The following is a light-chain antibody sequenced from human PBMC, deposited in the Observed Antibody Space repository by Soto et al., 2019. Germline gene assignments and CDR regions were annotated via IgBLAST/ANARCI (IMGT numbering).Light chain of an antibody. V-gene: IGLV1-51*02. CDR3: GTWDSSLSAHV. CDR2: END. J-gene: IGLJ1*01. CDR1: TSNIGSNY. Sequence: QSVLTQPPSVSAAPGQKVTISCSGSTSNIGSNYVSWYQQVPGTAPKLLIYENDKRPSGIPDRFSGSKSGTSATLGVTGLQIGDEADYYCGTWDSSLSAHVFATGNKVT.